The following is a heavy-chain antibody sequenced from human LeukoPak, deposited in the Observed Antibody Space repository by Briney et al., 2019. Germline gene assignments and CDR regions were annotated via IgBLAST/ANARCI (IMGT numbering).Heavy chain of an antibody. CDR2: IAGGGSST. Sequence: GGSLRLSCAASGFTVSFYAMSWVRQAPGKGLEWVSVIAGGGSSTYYADSVKGRFTISRDNSKNTLYLQMNSLRAEDTAVYYCARGGWLGKPQRVDYWGQGTLVTVSS. CDR1: GFTVSFYA. D-gene: IGHD6-19*01. J-gene: IGHJ4*02. CDR3: ARGGWLGKPQRVDY. V-gene: IGHV3-23*01.